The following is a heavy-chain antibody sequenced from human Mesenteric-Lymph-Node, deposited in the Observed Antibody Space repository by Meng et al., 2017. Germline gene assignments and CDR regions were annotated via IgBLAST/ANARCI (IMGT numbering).Heavy chain of an antibody. D-gene: IGHD2-2*01. CDR1: GFTFDAYA. CDR2: ISWNSGSI. V-gene: IGHV3-9*03. Sequence: SLKISCAASGFTFDAYAMHWVRQAPGKGLEWVSGISWNSGSIGYADSVKGRFTISRDNAKNSLYLQMNSLRAEDMALYYCAKGPYCSSTSCSLEGAFDIWGQGTMVTVSS. J-gene: IGHJ3*02. CDR3: AKGPYCSSTSCSLEGAFDI.